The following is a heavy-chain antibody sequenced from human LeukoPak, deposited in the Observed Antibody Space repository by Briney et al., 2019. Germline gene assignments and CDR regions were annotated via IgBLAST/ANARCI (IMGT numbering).Heavy chain of an antibody. CDR2: IKQDGSEK. J-gene: IGHJ4*02. V-gene: IGHV3-7*01. D-gene: IGHD3-22*01. CDR1: GFTFSSYW. CDR3: ARVESSGYFDY. Sequence: PGRSLRLSYAASGFTFSSYWMSWVRQAPGKGLEWVANIKQDGSEKYYVDSVKGRFTISRDNAKNSLYLQMNSLRAEDTAVYYCARVESSGYFDYWGQGTLVTVSS.